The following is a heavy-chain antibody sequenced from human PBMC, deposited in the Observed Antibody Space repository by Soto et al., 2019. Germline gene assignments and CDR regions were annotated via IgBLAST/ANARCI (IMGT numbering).Heavy chain of an antibody. V-gene: IGHV3-23*01. Sequence: EVQLLESGGGLVQPGGSLRLSCAASGFTVSSYAMSWVRQAPGTGLEGVSVISGSGSTYSAASVKGRFTISRDRSKNTVYLQMNSLRAEDTSVYGATDLRLTFTTGYYMDVWGRGTTVTFSS. CDR2: ISGSGST. D-gene: IGHD4-4*01. CDR1: GFTVSSYA. CDR3: ATDLRLTFTTGYYMDV. J-gene: IGHJ6*03.